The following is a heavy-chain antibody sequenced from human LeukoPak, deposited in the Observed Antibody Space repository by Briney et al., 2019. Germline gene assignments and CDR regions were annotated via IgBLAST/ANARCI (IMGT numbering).Heavy chain of an antibody. Sequence: SETLSLTCTVSGDSISSCCWSWIRQPAGRGLEWIGRISSSGVINYNPSLKSRVTMSVDTFKNQFSLKLTSVTAADTALYYCARGPYLGGSYKGAFDIWGQGTMVTVSS. CDR2: ISSSGVI. CDR1: GDSISSCC. CDR3: ARGPYLGGSYKGAFDI. V-gene: IGHV4-4*07. J-gene: IGHJ3*02. D-gene: IGHD3-3*01.